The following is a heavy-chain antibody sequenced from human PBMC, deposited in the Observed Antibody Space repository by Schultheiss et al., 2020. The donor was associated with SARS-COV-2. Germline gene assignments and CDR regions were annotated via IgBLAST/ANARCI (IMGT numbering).Heavy chain of an antibody. CDR2: IYYSGST. J-gene: IGHJ4*02. CDR1: GGSISSYY. D-gene: IGHD3-3*01. V-gene: IGHV4-59*08. CDR3: ARQGVVTSPFDY. Sequence: SETLSLTCTVSGGSISSYYWGWIRQPPGKGLEWIGSIYYSGSTNYNPSLKSRVTMSVDTSKNQFSLKLSSVTAADTAVYYCARQGVVTSPFDYWGQGTLVTVSS.